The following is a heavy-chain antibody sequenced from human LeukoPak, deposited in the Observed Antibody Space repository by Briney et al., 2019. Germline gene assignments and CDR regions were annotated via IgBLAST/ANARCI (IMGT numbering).Heavy chain of an antibody. V-gene: IGHV5-51*01. D-gene: IGHD1-14*01. Sequence: GESLKISCQASASTFKSHWIAWVRQMPGRGLEWMGTIYPGDSETNYSPSFQGQVTFSVDKSIYTAYLQWSSLKASDTGIYFCARLRNQLPPDSWGQGTLVTVSS. CDR1: ASTFKSHW. CDR3: ARLRNQLPPDS. CDR2: IYPGDSET. J-gene: IGHJ4*02.